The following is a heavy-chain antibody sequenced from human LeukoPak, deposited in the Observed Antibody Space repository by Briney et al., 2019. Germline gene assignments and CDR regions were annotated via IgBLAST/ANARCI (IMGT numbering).Heavy chain of an antibody. CDR2: IYYSGST. Sequence: PSETLSLTCTVSGGSISSYYWSWIRQPPGKGLEWIGYIYYSGSTNYNPSLKSRVTISVDTSKNQFSLRLNSVTAADTAVYYCARDHTKYSGSYYVRWFDPWGQGTLVTVSS. V-gene: IGHV4-59*12. J-gene: IGHJ5*02. D-gene: IGHD1-26*01. CDR3: ARDHTKYSGSYYVRWFDP. CDR1: GGSISSYY.